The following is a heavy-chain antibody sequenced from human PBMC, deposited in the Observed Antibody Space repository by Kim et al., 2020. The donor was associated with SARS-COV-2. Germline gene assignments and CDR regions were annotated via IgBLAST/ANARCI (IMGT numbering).Heavy chain of an antibody. CDR2: IWYDGSNK. CDR1: GFTFSSYG. Sequence: GGSLRLSCAASGFTFSSYGMHWVRQAPGKGLEWVAVIWYDGSNKYYADSVKGRFTISRDNSKNTLYLQMYSLRAEDTAVYYCAKDNEVSTTVTIHDAFDIWGQGTMVTVSS. CDR3: AKDNEVSTTVTIHDAFDI. V-gene: IGHV3-33*06. J-gene: IGHJ3*02. D-gene: IGHD4-17*01.